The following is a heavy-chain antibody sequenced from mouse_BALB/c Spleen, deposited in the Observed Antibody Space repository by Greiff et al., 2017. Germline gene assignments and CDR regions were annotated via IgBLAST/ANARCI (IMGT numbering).Heavy chain of an antibody. Sequence: VQRVESGPGLVAPSQSLSITCTVSGFSLTGYGVNWVRQPPGKGLEWLGMIWGDGRTDYNSALKSRLSISKDNSKSQVFLKMNSLQTDDTARYYCATLCPDYYAMDYWGQGTSVTVSS. V-gene: IGHV2-6-7*01. CDR3: ATLCPDYYAMDY. CDR2: IWGDGRT. D-gene: IGHD6-5*01. J-gene: IGHJ4*01. CDR1: GFSLTGYG.